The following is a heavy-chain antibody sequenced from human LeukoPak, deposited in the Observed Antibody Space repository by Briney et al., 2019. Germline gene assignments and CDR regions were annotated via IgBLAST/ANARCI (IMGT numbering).Heavy chain of an antibody. CDR3: ARGSV. D-gene: IGHD6-19*01. CDR2: ISSSSSTI. V-gene: IGHV3-48*01. J-gene: IGHJ4*02. CDR1: GFTFSSYS. Sequence: GGSLRLSCAASGFTFSSYSMNWVRQAPGEGLEWVSYISSSSSTIYYADSVKGRLTISRDNAKNSLYLQMNSVRAEDTAVYYCARGSVWGQGTLVTVSS.